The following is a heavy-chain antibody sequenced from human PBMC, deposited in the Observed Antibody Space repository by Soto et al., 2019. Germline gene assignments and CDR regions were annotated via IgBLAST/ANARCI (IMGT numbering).Heavy chain of an antibody. V-gene: IGHV3-7*01. J-gene: IGHJ4*02. CDR3: AREMLTDVVRDPADFDY. D-gene: IGHD3-10*01. CDR2: IKQDGSEK. CDR1: GFTFSSYW. Sequence: GGSLRLSCAASGFTFSSYWMSWVRQAPGKGLEWVANIKQDGSEKYYVDSVKGRFTISRDNAKNSLYLQMNSLRAEDTAVYYCAREMLTDVVRDPADFDYWGQGTLVTVSS.